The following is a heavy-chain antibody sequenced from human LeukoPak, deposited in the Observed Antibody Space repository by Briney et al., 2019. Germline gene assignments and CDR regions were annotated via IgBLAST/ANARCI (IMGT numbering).Heavy chain of an antibody. Sequence: SETLSLTCSVSGGSISCSDYYWGWIRQPPGKGLEWIGTMFYSGITYYSPSPKSRVTISVDTSKNQFSLKLSSVTAADTAVYFCARHGSSGVVITNFDYWGQGTLVTVSS. D-gene: IGHD3-3*01. CDR3: ARHGSSGVVITNFDY. V-gene: IGHV4-39*01. J-gene: IGHJ4*02. CDR2: MFYSGIT. CDR1: GGSISCSDYY.